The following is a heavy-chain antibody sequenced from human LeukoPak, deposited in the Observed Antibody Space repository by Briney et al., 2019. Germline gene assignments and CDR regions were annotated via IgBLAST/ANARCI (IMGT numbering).Heavy chain of an antibody. CDR2: IYYSGST. Sequence: GSLRLSCAASGFTFSSYAMSWVRQPPGKGLEWIGSIYYSGSTYYNPSLKSRVTISVDTSKNQFSLKLSSVTAADTAVYYCARDRDWQQLVLNAFDIWGQGTMVTVSS. V-gene: IGHV4-39*07. CDR1: GFTFSSYA. J-gene: IGHJ3*02. D-gene: IGHD6-13*01. CDR3: ARDRDWQQLVLNAFDI.